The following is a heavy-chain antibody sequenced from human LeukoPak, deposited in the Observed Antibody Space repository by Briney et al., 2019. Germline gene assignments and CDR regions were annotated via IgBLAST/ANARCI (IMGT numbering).Heavy chain of an antibody. CDR1: GYSISSGYY. Sequence: SETLSLTCTVSGYSISSGYYWGWIRQPPGKGLEWIGSIYHSGSTYYNPSLKSRVTISVDTSKNQFSLKLSSVTAADTAVYYCARLITIFGEVPPQRYMHVWVKGTTVTVSS. V-gene: IGHV4-38-2*02. CDR3: ARLITIFGEVPPQRYMHV. J-gene: IGHJ6*03. CDR2: IYHSGST. D-gene: IGHD3-3*01.